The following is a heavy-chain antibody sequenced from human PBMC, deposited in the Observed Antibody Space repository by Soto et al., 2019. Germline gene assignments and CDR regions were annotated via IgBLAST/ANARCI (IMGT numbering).Heavy chain of an antibody. CDR2: TNSDGSST. CDR1: GFTFSSYW. Sequence: GGSLRLSCAASGFTFSSYWMHWVRQAPGKGLVWVSRTNSDGSSTSYADSVKGRFTISRDNAKNTLYLQMNSLRAEDTAVYYCARLTNDYGDAFDYWGQGNLVTVSS. CDR3: ARLTNDYGDAFDY. V-gene: IGHV3-74*01. D-gene: IGHD4-17*01. J-gene: IGHJ4*02.